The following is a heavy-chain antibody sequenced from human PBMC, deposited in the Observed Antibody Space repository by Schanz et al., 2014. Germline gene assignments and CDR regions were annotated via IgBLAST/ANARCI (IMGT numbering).Heavy chain of an antibody. CDR1: GFTFSSYG. J-gene: IGHJ4*02. CDR3: ARGPIPIQGVPMDF. CDR2: IGYDGSEK. D-gene: IGHD3-10*01. Sequence: QVQLAESGGGVVQPGRSLRLSCAASGFTFSSYGMHWVRQAPGKGLEWVANIGYDGSEKYYVDSVKGRFTISRDNSKDTLYLQMSGLTPEDTAVYYCARGPIPIQGVPMDFWGQGALVTVSS. V-gene: IGHV3-33*08.